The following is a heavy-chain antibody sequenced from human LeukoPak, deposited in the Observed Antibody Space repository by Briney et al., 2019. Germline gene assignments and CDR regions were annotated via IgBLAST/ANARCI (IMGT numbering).Heavy chain of an antibody. D-gene: IGHD2-21*02. CDR3: ARAPTANYYYYMDV. Sequence: GGSLRLSCAASGFTFSSYWMSWVRQAPGKGLEWVANIKQDGSEKYYVDSVKGRFTISRDNAKNSLYLQMNSLRAEDTAVCYCARAPTANYYYYMDVWGKGTTVTVSS. CDR2: IKQDGSEK. CDR1: GFTFSSYW. J-gene: IGHJ6*03. V-gene: IGHV3-7*01.